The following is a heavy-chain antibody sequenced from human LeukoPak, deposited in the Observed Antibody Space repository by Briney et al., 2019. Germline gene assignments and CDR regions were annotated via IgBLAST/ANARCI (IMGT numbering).Heavy chain of an antibody. CDR2: IHYSGST. J-gene: IGHJ5*02. Sequence: SETLSLTCTVSGGSVSSASYCCNWIRQPPGKGLEWIGYIHYSGSTNYNPSLRSRVTISVDTSKNQFSLKLSSVTAADTAVYYCAGGGASGSYLHWFDPWGQGTLVTVSS. CDR1: GGSVSSASYC. V-gene: IGHV4-61*01. CDR3: AGGGASGSYLHWFDP. D-gene: IGHD3-10*01.